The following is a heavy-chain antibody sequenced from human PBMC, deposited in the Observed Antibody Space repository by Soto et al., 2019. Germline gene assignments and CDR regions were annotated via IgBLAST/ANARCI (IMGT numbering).Heavy chain of an antibody. CDR3: ARGPSDYRKAGWFDP. D-gene: IGHD3-16*01. Sequence: ASVKACSKAPRDSFTSYGISWVRQAPGQGLEWMGWISAYNGNTNYAQKLQGRVTMTTDTSTSTAYMELRSLRSEDTAVYYCARGPSDYRKAGWFDPWGQGTLVTVSS. CDR1: RDSFTSYG. CDR2: ISAYNGNT. J-gene: IGHJ5*02. V-gene: IGHV1-18*01.